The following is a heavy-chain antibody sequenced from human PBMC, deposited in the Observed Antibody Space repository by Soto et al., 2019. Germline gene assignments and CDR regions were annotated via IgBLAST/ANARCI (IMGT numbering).Heavy chain of an antibody. Sequence: SVKVSCKVSGFTFTSSAVQWVRQARGQRLEWIGWIVVGSGNTNYAQKFQERVTITRDMSTSTAYMKLSNLKSEDTAVYYCAADPDFWSGHYAFDIWGQGTMVTVSS. D-gene: IGHD3-3*01. CDR3: AADPDFWSGHYAFDI. CDR2: IVVGSGNT. CDR1: GFTFTSSA. V-gene: IGHV1-58*01. J-gene: IGHJ3*02.